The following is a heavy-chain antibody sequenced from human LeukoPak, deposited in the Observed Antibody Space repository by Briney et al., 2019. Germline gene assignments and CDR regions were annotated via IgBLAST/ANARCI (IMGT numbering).Heavy chain of an antibody. D-gene: IGHD2-2*01. CDR1: GFTFSSYW. CDR2: IKQDGREK. CDR3: ARDTRWGGEDFGF. J-gene: IGHJ4*02. Sequence: GGSLRLSCAASGFTFSSYWMTWVRQAPGKGVEWVANIKQDGREKYYVDSVKGRFTISRDNAKNSVYLQMNSLRAEDTAVYYCARDTRWGGEDFGFWGQGTLVTVSS. V-gene: IGHV3-7*04.